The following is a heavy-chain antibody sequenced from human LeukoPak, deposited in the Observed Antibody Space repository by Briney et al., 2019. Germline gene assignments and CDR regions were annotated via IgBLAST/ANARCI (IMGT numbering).Heavy chain of an antibody. CDR2: VYPGDYDT. V-gene: IGHV5-51*01. CDR3: ARHPGIAEAGQNYFDY. D-gene: IGHD6-13*01. J-gene: IGHJ4*02. Sequence: GESLKISCKGSGYSFTSYWIGWVRQTPGKGLEWMGNVYPGDYDTIYSPSFEGQVTISVDKSTGTAYLQISSLRASDAATYYCARHPGIAEAGQNYFDYWGQGTKVTVSS. CDR1: GYSFTSYW.